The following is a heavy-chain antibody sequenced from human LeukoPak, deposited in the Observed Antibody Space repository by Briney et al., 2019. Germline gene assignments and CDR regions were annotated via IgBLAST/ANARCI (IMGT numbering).Heavy chain of an antibody. CDR2: ISSSSSYI. V-gene: IGHV3-21*01. Sequence: GGSLRLSCAASGFTFSSYSMNWVRQAPGKGLEWVSSISSSSSYIYYADSVKGRFTISRDNAKNSLYLQMNSLRAEDTAVYYCARGGGIAAAAYFDYWGQGTLVTVSS. D-gene: IGHD6-13*01. CDR1: GFTFSSYS. J-gene: IGHJ4*02. CDR3: ARGGGIAAAAYFDY.